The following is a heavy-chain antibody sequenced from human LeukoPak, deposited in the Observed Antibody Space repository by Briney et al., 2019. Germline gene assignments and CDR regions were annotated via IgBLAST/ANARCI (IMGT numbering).Heavy chain of an antibody. D-gene: IGHD2-2*01. V-gene: IGHV4-38-2*01. CDR2: IYHSGST. CDR1: GYSISSGYY. CDR3: ARYCSSTSCYQYFQH. J-gene: IGHJ1*01. Sequence: SETLSLTCAVSGYSISSGYYWGWIRQPPGKGLEWIGSIYHSGSTYYNPSLKSRVTISVDTSKNQFSLKLSSVTAADTAVDYCARYCSSTSCYQYFQHWGQGTLVTVSS.